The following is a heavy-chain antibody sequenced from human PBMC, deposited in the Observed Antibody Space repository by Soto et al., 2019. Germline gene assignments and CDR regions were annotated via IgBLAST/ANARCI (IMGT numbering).Heavy chain of an antibody. CDR1: GGSFSGYY. CDR2: INHSERT. D-gene: IGHD1-1*01. J-gene: IGHJ6*03. V-gene: IGHV4-34*01. Sequence: QVQLQQWGAGLLKPSETLSLTCAVYGGSFSGYYWSWIRQPPGKGLEWHGEINHSERTNYNPSLKSVVNKSVDPSRSQVPLKLSSVTAAGTAVYYCARGPNDGGIRSYFFYYLDVLGKGSSVTV. CDR3: ARGPNDGGIRSYFFYYLDV.